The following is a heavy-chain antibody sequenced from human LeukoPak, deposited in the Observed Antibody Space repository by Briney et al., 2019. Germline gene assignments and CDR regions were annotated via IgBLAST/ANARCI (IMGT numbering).Heavy chain of an antibody. D-gene: IGHD3-22*01. V-gene: IGHV4-34*01. Sequence: SGTLSLTCAVYGGSFSGYYWSWIRQPPGKGLEWIGEINHSGSTNYNPSLKSRVTISVDTPKNQFSLKLSSVTAADTAVYYCARGSRYYYDSSGYHLPYYYYYMDVWGKGTTVTVSS. J-gene: IGHJ6*03. CDR2: INHSGST. CDR3: ARGSRYYYDSSGYHLPYYYYYMDV. CDR1: GGSFSGYY.